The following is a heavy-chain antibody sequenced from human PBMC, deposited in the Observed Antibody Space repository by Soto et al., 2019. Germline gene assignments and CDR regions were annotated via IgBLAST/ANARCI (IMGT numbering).Heavy chain of an antibody. Sequence: SETLSLTCTVSGGAIRNSIYYWGWIRQPPGKGLEWIGTIYYDGSVAYSPSLKSRVTLSVDTSRNHFSVKINSVTAADTAVYFCARHRIAVAGPLGYWGQGTLVTVS. V-gene: IGHV4-39*01. CDR2: IYYDGSV. CDR1: GGAIRNSIYY. CDR3: ARHRIAVAGPLGY. D-gene: IGHD6-19*01. J-gene: IGHJ4*02.